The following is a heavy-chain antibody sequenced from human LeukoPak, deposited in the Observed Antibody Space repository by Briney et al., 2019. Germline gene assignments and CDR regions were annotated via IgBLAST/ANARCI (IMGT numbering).Heavy chain of an antibody. CDR3: ARTSYYDSSGSYRDAFDI. Sequence: SQTLSLTCAISGDSVSSNSAAWNWIRQSPSRGLEWLGRTYYGSKWYNDYAVSVKSRIAINPDTSKNQFSLQLNSVTPEDTAVYFCARTSYYDSSGSYRDAFDIWGQGKVVSVSS. CDR2: TYYGSKWYN. V-gene: IGHV6-1*01. J-gene: IGHJ3*02. D-gene: IGHD3-22*01. CDR1: GDSVSSNSAA.